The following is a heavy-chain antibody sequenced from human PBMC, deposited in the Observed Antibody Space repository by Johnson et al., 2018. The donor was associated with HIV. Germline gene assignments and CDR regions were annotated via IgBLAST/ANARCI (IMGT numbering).Heavy chain of an antibody. CDR3: ARAAYYDFWSGYFDAFDI. Sequence: EKLVESGGGVVQPGRSLRLSCAASGFTFSSYGMHWVRQAPGKGLEWVSGINWNGDSTGYADSMEGRFPISRDNAKNSLYLQMNSLRAEDTAVYYCARAAYYDFWSGYFDAFDIWGQGTMVTVSS. D-gene: IGHD3-3*01. CDR2: INWNGDST. V-gene: IGHV3-20*04. CDR1: GFTFSSYG. J-gene: IGHJ3*02.